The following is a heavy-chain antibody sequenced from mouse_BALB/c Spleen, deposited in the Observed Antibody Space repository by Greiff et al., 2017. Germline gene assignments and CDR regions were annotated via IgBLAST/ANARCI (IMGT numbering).Heavy chain of an antibody. CDR2: ISSGGST. D-gene: IGHD5-1*01. CDR1: GFTFSSYA. Sequence: EVKVVESGGGLVKPGGSLKLSCAASGFTFSSYAMSWVRQTPEKRLEWVASISSGGSTYYADSVKGRFTISRDNARNILYLQMSSLRSEDTAMYYCARGVPGFAYWGQGTLVTVSA. CDR3: ARGVPGFAY. V-gene: IGHV5-6-5*01. J-gene: IGHJ3*01.